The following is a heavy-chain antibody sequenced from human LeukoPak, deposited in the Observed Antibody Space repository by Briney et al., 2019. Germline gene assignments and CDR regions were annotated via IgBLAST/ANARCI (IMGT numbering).Heavy chain of an antibody. CDR3: ARDPYPTTSNLYSGYDPPDC. CDR2: ISGSSSST. J-gene: IGHJ4*02. V-gene: IGHV3-21*01. Sequence: GGSLRLSCAASGFVFSTYTMNWVRQAPGKGLEWVSSISGSSSSTYYADSLKGRFTISRDNAKKSLFLQMDSLRVEDSAIYYCARDPYPTTSNLYSGYDPPDCRGQGTLVTVSS. D-gene: IGHD5-12*01. CDR1: GFVFSTYT.